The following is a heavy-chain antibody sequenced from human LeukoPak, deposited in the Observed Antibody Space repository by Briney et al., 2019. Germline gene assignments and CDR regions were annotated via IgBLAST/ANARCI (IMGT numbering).Heavy chain of an antibody. CDR1: GGTFSSYT. CDR2: IIPILGIA. Sequence: SVKVSCKASGGTFSSYTISWVRQAPGQGLEWMGRIIPILGIANYAQKFQGRVTITADKSTSTAYMELSSLRSEDTAVYYCARASEYYYDSSGYLAQAYAFDIWGQGTMVTVSS. J-gene: IGHJ3*02. V-gene: IGHV1-69*02. CDR3: ARASEYYYDSSGYLAQAYAFDI. D-gene: IGHD3-22*01.